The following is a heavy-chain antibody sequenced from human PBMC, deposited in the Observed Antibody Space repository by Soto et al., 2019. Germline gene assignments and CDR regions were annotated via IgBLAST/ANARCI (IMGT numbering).Heavy chain of an antibody. V-gene: IGHV1-18*01. CDR3: ARGGRYRGDGGRDYFDS. D-gene: IGHD3-16*02. CDR1: GYTFTSYG. CDR2: ISVYTGST. J-gene: IGHJ4*02. Sequence: QVQVVQSGAEVKEPGASVKVSCKPSGYTFTSYGISWVRQAPGQGLEWMGWISVYTGSTNYAQNLQGRVTMTTDTYTSTAYMELRSLRSDDTAVYFCARGGRYRGDGGRDYFDSWGQGTLVTVSS.